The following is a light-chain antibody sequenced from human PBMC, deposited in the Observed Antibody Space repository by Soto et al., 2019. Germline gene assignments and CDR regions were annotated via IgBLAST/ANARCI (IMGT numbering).Light chain of an antibody. CDR1: QGISSF. CDR3: QQYHSYPAS. CDR2: DAS. Sequence: DIQMTQSPSSLSASVGDRVTITCRASQGISSFLAWFQQKPGKAPKSLIYDASTLQRGVSSRFSGSGSDTHFTLTISSLQPEDFAPYYCQQYHSYPASFGQGTKVEIK. J-gene: IGKJ1*01. V-gene: IGKV1-16*01.